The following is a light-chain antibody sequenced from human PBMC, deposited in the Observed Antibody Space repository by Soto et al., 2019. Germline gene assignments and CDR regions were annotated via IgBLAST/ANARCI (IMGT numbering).Light chain of an antibody. CDR3: AAWDDRLHLYG. CDR2: STS. Sequence: QSVLTQPHSASGTPGQIVAISCSGSSSNIGSNTVTWYQQLPGTAPKLLIYSTSKRSSGVHGRFSGSKSGASASLSISGLQYEDEADYYCAAWDDRLHLYGFVTGPKVTV. CDR1: SSNIGSNT. V-gene: IGLV1-44*01. J-gene: IGLJ1*01.